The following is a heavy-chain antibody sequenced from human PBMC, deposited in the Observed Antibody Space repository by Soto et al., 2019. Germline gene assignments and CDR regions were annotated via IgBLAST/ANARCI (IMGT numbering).Heavy chain of an antibody. CDR3: ARGVTNWFDP. V-gene: IGHV1-8*02. CDR1: GGTLSSYA. Sequence: ASVKVSCTASGGTLSSYAISWVRQAPGQGPEWMGWMNPNSGNTGYAQKFQGRVTMTRNTSISTAYMELSSLRSEDTAVYYCARGVTNWFDPWGQGTLVTVSS. CDR2: MNPNSGNT. J-gene: IGHJ5*02. D-gene: IGHD4-4*01.